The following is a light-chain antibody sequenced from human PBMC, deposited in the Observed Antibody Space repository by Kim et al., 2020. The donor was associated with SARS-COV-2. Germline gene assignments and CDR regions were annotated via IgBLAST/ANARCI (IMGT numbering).Light chain of an antibody. J-gene: IGKJ5*01. CDR1: QGISQY. CDR3: QQYYSYPIT. Sequence: ASVGDTVTITCRASQGISQYLVWFRQKPGKAPESLIYAASSLESGVPSKFSGHGSGTDFTLTITGLQPEDSATYFCQQYYSYPITFGQGTRLEIK. CDR2: AAS. V-gene: IGKV1-16*02.